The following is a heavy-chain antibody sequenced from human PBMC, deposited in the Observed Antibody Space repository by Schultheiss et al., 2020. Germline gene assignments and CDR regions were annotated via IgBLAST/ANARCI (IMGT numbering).Heavy chain of an antibody. CDR3: ARGLGGDYAGLGWFDP. CDR2: IYYSGST. CDR1: GGSISSYY. V-gene: IGHV4-59*12. D-gene: IGHD4-17*01. J-gene: IGHJ5*02. Sequence: SETLSLTCTVSGGSISSYYWSWIRQPPGKGLEWIGYIYYSGSTYYNPSLKSRVTMSVDKSKNQFSLKLSSVTAADTAVYYCARGLGGDYAGLGWFDPWGQGTLVTVSS.